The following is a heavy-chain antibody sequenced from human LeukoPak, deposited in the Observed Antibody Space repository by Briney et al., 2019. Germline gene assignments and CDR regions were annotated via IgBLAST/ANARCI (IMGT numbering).Heavy chain of an antibody. J-gene: IGHJ4*02. V-gene: IGHV1-46*01. CDR3: ARDGGFCSSTSCYAFY. CDR1: GYTFTSYY. CDR2: INPSGGST. Sequence: VSVKVSCKASGYTFTSYYMHWVRQAPGQGLEWMGIINPSGGSTTYAQKFQGRVTMTRDTSTSTVSMELSSLRSEDTAVYYCARDGGFCSSTSCYAFYWGQGTLVTVSS. D-gene: IGHD2-2*01.